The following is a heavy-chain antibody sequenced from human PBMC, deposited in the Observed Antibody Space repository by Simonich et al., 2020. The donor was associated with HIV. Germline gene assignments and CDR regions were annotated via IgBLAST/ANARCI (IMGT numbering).Heavy chain of an antibody. CDR2: INPNSGFK. Sequence: QVQLVQSGAEVKKPGASVKVSCKASGYTFTDNPLHWVRQAPGQGLELMGWINPNSGFKDYAQNFKGRVAMTGDTSMSTADMELSRPTSDDTAVYFCAREGAMLDEAFDVWGQGTMVTVSS. D-gene: IGHD1-1*01. CDR1: GYTFTDNP. J-gene: IGHJ3*01. V-gene: IGHV1-2*02. CDR3: AREGAMLDEAFDV.